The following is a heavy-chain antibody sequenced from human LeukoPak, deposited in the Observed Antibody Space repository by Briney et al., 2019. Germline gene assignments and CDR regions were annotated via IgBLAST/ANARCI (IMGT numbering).Heavy chain of an antibody. CDR3: SRWGHTHDY. J-gene: IGHJ4*02. CDR2: IYYSGST. D-gene: IGHD3-16*01. Sequence: SETLSLTCTVSGGSINNYYWSWIRQPPGKGLEWIGYIYYSGSTNYNPSLKGRVTISVDTSKNQFSLKLYSVTAADTAAYYCSRWGHTHDYWGQGTLVTVSS. V-gene: IGHV4-59*01. CDR1: GGSINNYY.